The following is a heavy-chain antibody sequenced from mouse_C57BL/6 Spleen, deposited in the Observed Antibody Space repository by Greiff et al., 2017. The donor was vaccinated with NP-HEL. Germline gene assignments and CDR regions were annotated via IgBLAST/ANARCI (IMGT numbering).Heavy chain of an antibody. V-gene: IGHV2-5*01. CDR1: GFSLTSYG. D-gene: IGHD1-1*01. Sequence: QVQLKQSGPGLVQPSQSLSITCTVSGFSLTSYGVHWVRQSPGKGLEWLGVIWRGGSTDYNAAFMSRLSITKDNSKSQVFFKMNSLQADDTAIYYCAKNSGDYGSSYWYFDVWGTGTTVTVSS. CDR2: IWRGGST. J-gene: IGHJ1*03. CDR3: AKNSGDYGSSYWYFDV.